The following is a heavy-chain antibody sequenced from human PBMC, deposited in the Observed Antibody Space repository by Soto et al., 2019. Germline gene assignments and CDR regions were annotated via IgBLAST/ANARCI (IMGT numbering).Heavy chain of an antibody. CDR3: ATSAAYGFWSGYYAFDY. CDR2: INHSGST. Sequence: SETLSLTCAVYGGSFSGYYWSWIRQSPGRGLEWIGEINHSGSTNYNPSLKSRVTISVDTSKGQFSLKLSSVTAADTAVYYCATSAAYGFWSGYYAFDYWGQGTLVTAPQ. V-gene: IGHV4-34*01. J-gene: IGHJ4*02. CDR1: GGSFSGYY. D-gene: IGHD3-3*01.